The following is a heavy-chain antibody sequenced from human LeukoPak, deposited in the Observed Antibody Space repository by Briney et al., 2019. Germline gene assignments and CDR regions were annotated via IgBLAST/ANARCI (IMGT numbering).Heavy chain of an antibody. J-gene: IGHJ4*02. CDR1: GASISSNNW. V-gene: IGHV4-4*02. CDR3: AKNKESNSWYPVFDY. D-gene: IGHD6-13*01. Sequence: PSETLSLTCDVSGASISSNNWWSWVRQPPGKGLEWIGEIFHGGNTNYNPSLKSRVTISVDKSNNQFSLKLSSVTAADTAVYYCAKNKESNSWYPVFDYWGQGTLVTVSS. CDR2: IFHGGNT.